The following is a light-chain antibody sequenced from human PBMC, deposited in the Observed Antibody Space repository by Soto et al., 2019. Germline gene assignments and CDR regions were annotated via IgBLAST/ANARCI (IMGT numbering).Light chain of an antibody. V-gene: IGKV1-33*01. CDR1: QDIMKY. CDR2: DAS. CDR3: QQFNNLPLT. J-gene: IGKJ4*01. Sequence: DIPMTQSPSSLSVSVGDRVTITCQASQDIMKYLNWFQQKPGKAPKLLIYDASNLETGVPSRFTGSGSGTEFTFTISNLQPADVATYYCQQFNNLPLTFGGGTKVE.